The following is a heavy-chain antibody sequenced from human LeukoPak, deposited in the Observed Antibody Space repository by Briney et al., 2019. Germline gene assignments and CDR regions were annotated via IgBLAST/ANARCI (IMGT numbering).Heavy chain of an antibody. CDR2: IYYSGST. Sequence: SETLSPTCTVSGGSISSSSYYWGWIRQPPGKGLEWIGSIYYSGSTYYNPSLKSRVTISADTSKNQFSLKLRSVTAADTAVYYCARRGEMATISQGFDYWGQGTLVTVSS. D-gene: IGHD5-12*01. V-gene: IGHV4-39*01. J-gene: IGHJ4*02. CDR3: ARRGEMATISQGFDY. CDR1: GGSISSSSYY.